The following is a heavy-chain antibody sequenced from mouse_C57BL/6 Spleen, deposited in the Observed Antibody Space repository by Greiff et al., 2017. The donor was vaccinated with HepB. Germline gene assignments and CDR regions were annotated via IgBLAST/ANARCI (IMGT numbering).Heavy chain of an antibody. CDR1: GYSFTDYN. Sequence: EVKLMESGPELVKPGASVKISCKASGYSFTDYNMNWVKQSNGKSLEWIGVINPNYGTTSYNQKFKGKATLTVDQSSSTAYMQLNSLTSEDSAVYYCARRGVYYGNSGDFDYWGQGTTLTVSS. CDR2: INPNYGTT. V-gene: IGHV1-39*01. CDR3: ARRGVYYGNSGDFDY. D-gene: IGHD2-1*01. J-gene: IGHJ2*01.